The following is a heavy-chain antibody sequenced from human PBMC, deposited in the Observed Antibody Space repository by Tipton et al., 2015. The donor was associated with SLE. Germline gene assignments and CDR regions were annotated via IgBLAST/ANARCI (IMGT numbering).Heavy chain of an antibody. CDR1: GFTFADYA. CDR3: TRFSAVDYYFDF. CDR2: IRSKAYTGTP. D-gene: IGHD2-2*01. J-gene: IGHJ4*02. V-gene: IGHV3-49*04. Sequence: SLRLSCTVSGFTFADYALTWVRQAPGKGLEWIGFIRSKAYTGTPEYAASLKGRFSISRDDSKSIAYLHMNSLSTEDTAVYYCTRFSAVDYYFDFWGRGTLVTVSP.